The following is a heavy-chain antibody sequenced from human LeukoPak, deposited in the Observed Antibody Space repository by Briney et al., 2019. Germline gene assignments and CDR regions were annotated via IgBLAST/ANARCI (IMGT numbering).Heavy chain of an antibody. J-gene: IGHJ4*02. V-gene: IGHV3-23*01. Sequence: GGSLRLSCVGSGFTFRSHAMSWVRQAPEKGLEFVSGIYENGGTTYYADSVKGRFTISRDDSKNTLYLQMNSLRAEDTAVYYCARGKIAVAGTFDYWGQGTLVTVSS. D-gene: IGHD6-19*01. CDR2: IYENGGTT. CDR3: ARGKIAVAGTFDY. CDR1: GFTFRSHA.